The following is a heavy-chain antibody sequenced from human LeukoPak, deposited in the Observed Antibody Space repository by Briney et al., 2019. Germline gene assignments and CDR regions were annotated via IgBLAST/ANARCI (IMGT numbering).Heavy chain of an antibody. V-gene: IGHV1-2*02. J-gene: IGHJ4*02. CDR2: INPNSGGT. CDR3: ARDATLGGFDY. D-gene: IGHD2-15*01. Sequence: ASVKVSCKASGYTFTGYYMHWVRQAPGQGLEWMGWINPNSGGTNYAQKFQGRVTMTRDTSTSTVYMELSSLRSEDTAVYYCARDATLGGFDYWGQGTLVTVSS. CDR1: GYTFTGYY.